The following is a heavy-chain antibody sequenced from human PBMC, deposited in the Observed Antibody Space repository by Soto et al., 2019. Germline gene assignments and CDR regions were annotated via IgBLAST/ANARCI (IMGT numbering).Heavy chain of an antibody. CDR2: VNPIVSMS. Sequence: ASVKVSCKASGDTFNFYSINWVRQAPGLGLEWMGRVNPIVSMSNYAQKFQGRVTMTRNTSISTAYMELSSLRSEDTAVYYCARGSYVGYSYGYAYYYYGMDVWGQGTTVTVSS. J-gene: IGHJ6*02. CDR3: ARGSYVGYSYGYAYYYYGMDV. D-gene: IGHD5-18*01. V-gene: IGHV1-8*02. CDR1: GDTFNFYS.